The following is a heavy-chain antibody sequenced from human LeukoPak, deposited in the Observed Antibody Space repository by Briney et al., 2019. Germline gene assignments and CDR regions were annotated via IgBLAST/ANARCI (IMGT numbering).Heavy chain of an antibody. CDR2: IRYDGSNK. V-gene: IGHV3-30*02. Sequence: PGGSLRLSCAASGFTFSSYGMHWVRQAPGKGLGWVAFIRYDGSNKYYADSVKGRFTISRDNSKNTLYLKMNSLRAEDTAVYYCAKGTWIQLWLFYWGQGTLVTVSS. J-gene: IGHJ4*02. CDR1: GFTFSSYG. CDR3: AKGTWIQLWLFY. D-gene: IGHD5-18*01.